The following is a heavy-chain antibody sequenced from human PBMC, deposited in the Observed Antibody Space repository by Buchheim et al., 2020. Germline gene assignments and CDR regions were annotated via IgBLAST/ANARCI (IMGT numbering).Heavy chain of an antibody. Sequence: QVQLQQWGAGLLKPSETLSLTCAVYGGSFSGYYWSWIRQPPGKGLEWIGEINHSGSTNYNPSLKSRVTISVDTSKNQFYLKLSSVTAADTAVYYCARGQDRGRRGLGSYWGQGTL. V-gene: IGHV4-34*01. CDR2: INHSGST. CDR3: ARGQDRGRRGLGSY. D-gene: IGHD2-15*01. CDR1: GGSFSGYY. J-gene: IGHJ4*02.